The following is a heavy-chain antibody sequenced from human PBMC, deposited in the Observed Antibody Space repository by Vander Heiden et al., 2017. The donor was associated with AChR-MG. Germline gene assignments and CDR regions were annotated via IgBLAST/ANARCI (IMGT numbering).Heavy chain of an antibody. CDR3: ARPAAGAMVRPFEF. D-gene: IGHD3-10*01. Sequence: EVQLVQSGAEVKKPGESLKISCKGSGYTFSNYWIAWVRQMPGKGLEWMGVIYPGDSDTRYNPYFQGQVTISADSSISTAYLQWNSLEASDTAMYYCARPAAGAMVRPFEFWGQGTLVTVSS. CDR1: GYTFSNYW. CDR2: IYPGDSDT. J-gene: IGHJ4*02. V-gene: IGHV5-51*01.